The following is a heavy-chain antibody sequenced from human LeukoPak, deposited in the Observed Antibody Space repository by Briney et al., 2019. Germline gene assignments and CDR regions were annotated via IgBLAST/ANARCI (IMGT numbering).Heavy chain of an antibody. V-gene: IGHV1-24*01. J-gene: IGHJ6*02. CDR2: FDPEDGET. CDR1: GYTLTELS. Sequence: ASVTVSCKVSGYTLTELSMHWVRQAPGKGLEWMGGFDPEDGETIYAQKFQGRVTMTEDTSTDTAYMELSSLRSEDTAVYYCATVLYRAHYYGMDVWGQGTTVTVSS. CDR3: ATVLYRAHYYGMDV. D-gene: IGHD3-16*01.